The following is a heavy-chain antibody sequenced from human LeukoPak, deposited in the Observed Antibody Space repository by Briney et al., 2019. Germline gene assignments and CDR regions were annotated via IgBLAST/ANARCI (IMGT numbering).Heavy chain of an antibody. CDR1: GGSISSSSYY. D-gene: IGHD3-22*01. CDR2: IYYSGST. CDR3: ARQKYYYDSSGYYYVWFFDY. V-gene: IGHV4-39*01. J-gene: IGHJ4*02. Sequence: PETLSLTCTVSGGSISSSSYYGGWIRQPPGKGLEWIGSIYYSGSTYYNPSLKSRVTISVDTSKNQFSLKLSSVTAADTAVYYCARQKYYYDSSGYYYVWFFDYWGQGTLVTVSS.